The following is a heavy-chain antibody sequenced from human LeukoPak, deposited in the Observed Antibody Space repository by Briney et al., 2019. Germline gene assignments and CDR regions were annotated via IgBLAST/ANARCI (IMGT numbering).Heavy chain of an antibody. J-gene: IGHJ4*02. CDR3: ARRKVTIFGVVIKHYYFDY. CDR2: IYHSGST. D-gene: IGHD3-3*01. CDR1: GYSISSGYY. Sequence: SETLSLTCTVSGYSISSGYYWGWIRQPPGKGLEWIGSIYHSGSTYYNPSLKSRVTISVDTSKNQFSLKLSSVTAADTAVYYCARRKVTIFGVVIKHYYFDYWGQGTLVTVSS. V-gene: IGHV4-38-2*02.